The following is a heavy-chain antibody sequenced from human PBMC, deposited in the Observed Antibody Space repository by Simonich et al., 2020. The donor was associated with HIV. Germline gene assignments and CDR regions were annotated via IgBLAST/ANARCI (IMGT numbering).Heavy chain of an antibody. V-gene: IGHV1-18*01. J-gene: IGHJ4*02. Sequence: QVQLVQSGAEVKKPGASVKVSCKTSGYTFTNYAISWVRQAPGQGLEWMGWVRTVGGDTKYSQNLQGRVTMTTDTSTTTVYMELRSLRSDDTAIYYCARGQPYFDYWGQGTLVTVSS. CDR1: GYTFTNYA. CDR3: ARGQPYFDY. CDR2: VRTVGGDT.